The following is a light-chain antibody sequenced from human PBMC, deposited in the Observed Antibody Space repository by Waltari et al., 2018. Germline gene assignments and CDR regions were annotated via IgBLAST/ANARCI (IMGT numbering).Light chain of an antibody. CDR3: AAWDDSLSGLV. V-gene: IGLV1-47*01. CDR2: KNK. Sequence: QSVLTQPPSASGTPGQTVTISCNGSSSNIGSNYVYWYKQLPGTAPKPLIFKNKPRPAGVTDRFSDSRSGTSASLAINGLRSKDEADYYCAAWDDSLSGLVLGGGTKVTVL. J-gene: IGLJ3*02. CDR1: SSNIGSNY.